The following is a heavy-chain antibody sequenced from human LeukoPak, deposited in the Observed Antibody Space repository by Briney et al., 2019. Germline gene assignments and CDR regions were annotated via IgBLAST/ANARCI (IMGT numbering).Heavy chain of an antibody. CDR3: AREGASGSYHYVMDV. J-gene: IGHJ6*02. D-gene: IGHD1-26*01. CDR2: IRSSASTI. CDR1: GFTFSSYE. V-gene: IGHV3-48*03. Sequence: GGSLRLSCTASGFTFSSYEMNWVRQAPGKGLEWLSYIRSSASTIYYADSVKGRFTIPRDNAKNSLYLQMNSLRAEDTAIYYCAREGASGSYHYVMDVWGQGTTVTVSS.